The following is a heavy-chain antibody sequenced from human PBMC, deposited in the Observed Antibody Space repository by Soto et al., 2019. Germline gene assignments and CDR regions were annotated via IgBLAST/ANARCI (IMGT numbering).Heavy chain of an antibody. Sequence: QVQLVESGGGVVQPGRSLRLSCAASGFTFSSYAMHWVRQAPGKGLEWVAVISYDGSNKYYADSVKGRFTISRDNSKNPLYLQMNSLRAEDTAVYYCARDTGYSYGPNWFDPWGQGTLVTVSS. CDR3: ARDTGYSYGPNWFDP. CDR1: GFTFSSYA. V-gene: IGHV3-30-3*01. D-gene: IGHD5-18*01. CDR2: ISYDGSNK. J-gene: IGHJ5*02.